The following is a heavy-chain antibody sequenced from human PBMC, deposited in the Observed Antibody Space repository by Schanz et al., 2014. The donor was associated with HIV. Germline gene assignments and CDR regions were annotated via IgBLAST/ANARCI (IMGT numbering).Heavy chain of an antibody. D-gene: IGHD3-22*01. J-gene: IGHJ6*02. CDR3: AKDRNYYDDKYLGKGNYYYYYGMDV. Sequence: QVQLVESGGGVVQPGRSLRLSCAASGFTFSSYGMHWVRQAPGKGLEWVAVIWYDGSNTYYGDSGKGRLTISRDNSKNTLYLQMKSLRREDTAVYFCAKDRNYYDDKYLGKGNYYYYYGMDVWGQGTTVTVSS. V-gene: IGHV3-33*06. CDR2: IWYDGSNT. CDR1: GFTFSSYG.